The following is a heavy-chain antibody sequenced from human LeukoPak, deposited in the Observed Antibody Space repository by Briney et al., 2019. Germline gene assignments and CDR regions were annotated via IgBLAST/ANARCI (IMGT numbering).Heavy chain of an antibody. CDR1: GFTFSTYA. CDR2: ISGSGGST. D-gene: IGHD3-22*01. J-gene: IGHJ4*02. V-gene: IGHV3-23*01. CDR3: AKEGYYDSSGYYDY. Sequence: GGSLRLSCAASGFTFSTYAMSWVRQAPGKGLECVSAISGSGGSTYYADSVKGRFTISRDNSKNTLYLQMNSLRAEDTAVYYCAKEGYYDSSGYYDYWGQGTLVTVSS.